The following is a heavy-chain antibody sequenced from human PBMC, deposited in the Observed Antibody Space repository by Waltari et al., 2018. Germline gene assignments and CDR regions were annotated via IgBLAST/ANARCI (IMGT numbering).Heavy chain of an antibody. V-gene: IGHV3-30*18. Sequence: QEQVVESGGGVVQPGGSLRLSCAASGFPFSNYGLHWFPQAPGKGLEWVATISYDGANKYHADSVKGRFTISRDNSKNTLYLQMNSLRAEETAVYYCAKDWRWEQLVYGFNIWGQGTMVTVSS. CDR3: AKDWRWEQLVYGFNI. D-gene: IGHD3-3*01. J-gene: IGHJ3*02. CDR1: GFPFSNYG. CDR2: ISYDGANK.